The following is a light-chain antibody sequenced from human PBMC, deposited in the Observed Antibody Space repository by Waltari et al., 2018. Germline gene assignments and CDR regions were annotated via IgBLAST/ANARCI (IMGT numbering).Light chain of an antibody. J-gene: IGKJ4*01. V-gene: IGKV1-16*01. Sequence: DIQMTQSPSSLSASVGDRVNITCRASQTINNYLAWYQQKPGKVPKFLIYAASSLETGVPSRFSGSGSGTEFTLTISSLQPEDFATYYCQQHDSLPLTFGGGTKVEIK. CDR3: QQHDSLPLT. CDR1: QTINNY. CDR2: AAS.